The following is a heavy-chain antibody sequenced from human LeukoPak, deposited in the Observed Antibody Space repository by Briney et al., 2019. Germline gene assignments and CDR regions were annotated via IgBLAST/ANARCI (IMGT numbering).Heavy chain of an antibody. CDR1: GFTFSSYS. V-gene: IGHV3-21*01. J-gene: IGHJ4*02. CDR2: ISSSSSYI. Sequence: GGSLRLSCAASGFTFSSYSMNWVRQAPGKGLEWVSSISSSSSYIYYADSVKGRFTISRNNAKTSPHLQINSLPAEDTGVYYCARTRTLPIAGGFDSWGEGSLVSVSS. CDR3: ARTRTLPIAGGFDS. D-gene: IGHD3-16*01.